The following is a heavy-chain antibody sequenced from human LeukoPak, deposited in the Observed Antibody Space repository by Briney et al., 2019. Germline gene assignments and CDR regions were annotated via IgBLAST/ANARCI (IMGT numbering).Heavy chain of an antibody. J-gene: IGHJ1*01. CDR1: GFTFSSYA. D-gene: IGHD6-13*01. Sequence: GGSLRLSCAASGFTFSSYAMNWVRQAPGKGLEWISFITSSGGTIYYSDSVKGRFTISRNDAKNSLYLQMNNLRVEDTAVYYCAREGIAALGEHWGRGTLVTVSS. CDR3: AREGIAALGEH. V-gene: IGHV3-48*04. CDR2: ITSSGGTI.